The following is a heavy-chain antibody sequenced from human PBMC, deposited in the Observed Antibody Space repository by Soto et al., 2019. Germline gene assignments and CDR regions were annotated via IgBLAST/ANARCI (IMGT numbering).Heavy chain of an antibody. CDR1: GYTFTSYD. J-gene: IGHJ3*02. V-gene: IGHV1-8*01. CDR3: ARARGILWWRALRPSRINAFDI. D-gene: IGHD2-21*01. Sequence: QVQLVQSGAEVKKPGASVKVSCKASGYTFTSYDINWVRQATGQGLEWMGWMNPNSGNTGYAQKFQGRVTMTRNTSISTAYMELSSLRSEDTAVYYCARARGILWWRALRPSRINAFDIWGQGTMVTVSS. CDR2: MNPNSGNT.